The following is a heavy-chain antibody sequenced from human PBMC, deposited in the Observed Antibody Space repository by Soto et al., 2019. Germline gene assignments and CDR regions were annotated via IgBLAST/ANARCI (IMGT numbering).Heavy chain of an antibody. CDR2: IYPGDSDT. CDR1: GYSFTSYW. V-gene: IGHV5-51*01. CDR3: ARHLYFYGSGSYNNWLDP. Sequence: GESLKISCKGSGYSFTSYWIGWVRQMPGKGLEWMGIIYPGDSDTRYSPSFQGQVTISADKSISTAYLQWSSLKASDTAMYYCARHLYFYGSGSYNNWLDPWDRRPRVTVSS. D-gene: IGHD3-10*01. J-gene: IGHJ5*02.